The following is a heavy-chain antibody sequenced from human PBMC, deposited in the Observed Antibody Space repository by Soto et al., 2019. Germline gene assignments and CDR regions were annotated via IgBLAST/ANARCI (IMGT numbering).Heavy chain of an antibody. V-gene: IGHV1-18*04. CDR2: ISAYNGNT. J-gene: IGHJ5*02. CDR1: GYTFTSYG. D-gene: IGHD2-2*02. CDR3: ARAVAIPGSTRPNCFDP. Sequence: GASVKVSCKASGYTFTSYGISWVRQAPGQGVEWMGWISAYNGNTNYAQKLQGRVTMTTDTSTSTAYMELRSLRSDDTAVYYCARAVAIPGSTRPNCFDPWGQGTLVTVSS.